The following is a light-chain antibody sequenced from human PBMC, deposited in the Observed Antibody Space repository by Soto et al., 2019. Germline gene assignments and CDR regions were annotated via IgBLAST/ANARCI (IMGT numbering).Light chain of an antibody. CDR3: QQYNNWPFLFT. CDR2: GAS. J-gene: IGKJ3*01. Sequence: EIVMTQSPATLSVSPGERATLSCRASQSVSSNLAWYQQKPGQAPRLLIYGASTRATGISARFSGSGSGTEFTLTISSLQSEDFAVYYCQQYNNWPFLFTFGPGTKVDIK. V-gene: IGKV3-15*01. CDR1: QSVSSN.